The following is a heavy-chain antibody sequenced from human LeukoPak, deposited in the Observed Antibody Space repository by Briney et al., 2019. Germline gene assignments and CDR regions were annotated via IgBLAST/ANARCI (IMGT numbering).Heavy chain of an antibody. D-gene: IGHD2-15*01. CDR3: ARDPGYCSGGSCSGAFDI. CDR2: IYTSGST. Sequence: SETLSLTCSVSGASVSSYYWSWIRQPAGKGLEWIGRIYTSGSTNYNPSLKSRVTMSVDTSKNQFSLKLSSVTAADTAVYYCARDPGYCSGGSCSGAFDIWGQGTMVTVSS. V-gene: IGHV4-4*07. CDR1: GASVSSYY. J-gene: IGHJ3*02.